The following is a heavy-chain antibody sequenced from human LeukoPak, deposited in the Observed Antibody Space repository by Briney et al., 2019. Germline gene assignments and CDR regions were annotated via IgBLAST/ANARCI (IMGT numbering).Heavy chain of an antibody. Sequence: PSETLSLTCTVSGGSISSSYYYWGWIRQPPGKGLEWIGSIYYSGSTYYNPSLKSRVTISVDTSKNQFSLKLSSVTAADTAVYYCAREEQLLYFDYWGQGTLVTVSS. J-gene: IGHJ4*02. CDR3: AREEQLLYFDY. V-gene: IGHV4-39*07. CDR1: GGSISSSYYY. D-gene: IGHD2-2*01. CDR2: IYYSGST.